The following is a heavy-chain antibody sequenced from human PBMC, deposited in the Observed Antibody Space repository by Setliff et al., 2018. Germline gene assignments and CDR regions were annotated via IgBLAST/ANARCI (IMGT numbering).Heavy chain of an antibody. CDR2: IIPIFGTA. CDR1: GGTFSSYD. D-gene: IGHD3-3*01. J-gene: IGHJ3*02. Sequence: SVKVSCKASGGTFSSYDISWVRQAPGQGLEWMGRIIPIFGTANYAQKFQGRVTITADNSTSTAYMELSRLRSEDTAVYYCAISTIFGVVSPTPDAFDIWGQGTMVTVSS. V-gene: IGHV1-69*06. CDR3: AISTIFGVVSPTPDAFDI.